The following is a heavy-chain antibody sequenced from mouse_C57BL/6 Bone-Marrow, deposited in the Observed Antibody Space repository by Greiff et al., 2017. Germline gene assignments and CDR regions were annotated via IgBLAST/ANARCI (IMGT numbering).Heavy chain of an antibody. J-gene: IGHJ3*01. CDR3: ASSGAGLQAAGFAY. CDR2: IWGDGST. CDR1: GFSLTSYG. D-gene: IGHD2-4*01. Sequence: VQRVESGPGLVAPSQSLSITCTVSGFSLTSYGVSWVRQPPGKGLEWLGVIWGDGSTNYHSALISRLSISKDNSKSQVFLKLNSLQTDDTATYYCASSGAGLQAAGFAYWGQGTLVTVSA. V-gene: IGHV2-3*01.